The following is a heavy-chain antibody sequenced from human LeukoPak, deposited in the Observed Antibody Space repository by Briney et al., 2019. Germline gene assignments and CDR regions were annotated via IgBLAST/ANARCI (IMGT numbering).Heavy chain of an antibody. D-gene: IGHD3-3*01. Sequence: GGSLRLSCAASGFTFSNAWMSWARQAPGKGLEWVGRIKSKTDGGTTDYAAPVKGRFTISRDDSKNTLYLQMNGLKTEDTAVYYCTTDRGLLYDFWSLNRAFDYWGQGTLVTVSS. CDR2: IKSKTDGGTT. J-gene: IGHJ4*02. CDR3: TTDRGLLYDFWSLNRAFDY. CDR1: GFTFSNAW. V-gene: IGHV3-15*01.